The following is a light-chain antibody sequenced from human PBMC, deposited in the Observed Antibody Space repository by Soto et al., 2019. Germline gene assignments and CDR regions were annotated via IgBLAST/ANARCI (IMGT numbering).Light chain of an antibody. J-gene: IGKJ1*01. Sequence: EIVLTQSPGTLSLSPGERATLSCRASQSVSSSYLAWYQQKPGQAPRPLIYGASSRAIGIPDRFSGSGSGTDFTLTISRLEPEDFAVYYCQQYGSSPWTSGQGTKLDSK. CDR2: GAS. CDR1: QSVSSSY. CDR3: QQYGSSPWT. V-gene: IGKV3-20*01.